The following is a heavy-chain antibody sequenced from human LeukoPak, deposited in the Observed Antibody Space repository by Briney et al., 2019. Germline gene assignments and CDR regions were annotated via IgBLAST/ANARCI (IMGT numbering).Heavy chain of an antibody. J-gene: IGHJ4*02. V-gene: IGHV3-7*01. D-gene: IGHD3-16*01. Sequence: GGSLRLSCAASGFTFSRYWMSWLRQAPGKGLEWVANIKYDTSERYYADSVEGRFTISRDNAKSSLSLQMNSLRAEDTAVYYCAKFGAPRGIDYWGQGTLVTVSS. CDR3: AKFGAPRGIDY. CDR2: IKYDTSER. CDR1: GFTFSRYW.